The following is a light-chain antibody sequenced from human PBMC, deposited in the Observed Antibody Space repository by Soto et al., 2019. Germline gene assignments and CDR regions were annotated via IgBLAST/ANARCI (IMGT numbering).Light chain of an antibody. CDR1: QSISSW. CDR3: QQYNSWWT. J-gene: IGKJ1*01. V-gene: IGKV1-5*03. CDR2: KAS. Sequence: DIQMTQSPSTLSASVGDRVTITCRASQSISSWLAWYQQKPGKAPKLLLYKASSLESGVPSRFSGSGSGTEFTITISSLQPDDFATYYCQQYNSWWTFGQGTKVEIK.